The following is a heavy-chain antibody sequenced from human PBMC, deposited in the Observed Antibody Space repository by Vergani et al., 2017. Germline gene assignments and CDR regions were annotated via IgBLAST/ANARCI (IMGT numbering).Heavy chain of an antibody. CDR2: ISWNSGSI. CDR1: GFTFDDYA. J-gene: IGHJ5*02. CDR3: AKDIRLGELSFPQFDP. Sequence: EVQLVESGGGLVQPGRSLGLSCAASGFTFDDYAMHWVRQAPGKGLEWVSGISWNSGSIGYAESVKGRFTISRDNAKNSLYLQMNSLRAEDTALYYCAKDIRLGELSFPQFDPWGQGTLVTVSS. D-gene: IGHD3-16*02. V-gene: IGHV3-9*01.